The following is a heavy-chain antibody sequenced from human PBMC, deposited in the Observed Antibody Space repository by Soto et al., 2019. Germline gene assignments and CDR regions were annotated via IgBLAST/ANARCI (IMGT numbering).Heavy chain of an antibody. J-gene: IGHJ6*02. D-gene: IGHD2-15*01. CDR1: GGSISSSSYY. CDR3: ARHVGISGPRYYGMDV. CDR2: IYYSGST. V-gene: IGHV4-39*01. Sequence: SLTCTVSGGSISSSSYYWGWIRQPPGRGLEWIGSIYYSGSTYYNPSLKSRVTISVDTSKNQFSLKLSSVTAADTAVYYCARHVGISGPRYYGMDVWGQGTTVTVSS.